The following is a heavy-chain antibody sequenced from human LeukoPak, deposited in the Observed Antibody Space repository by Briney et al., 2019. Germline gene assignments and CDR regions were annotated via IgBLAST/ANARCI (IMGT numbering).Heavy chain of an antibody. CDR3: ARNHDISKFDY. CDR2: INHSGST. CDR1: GGSFSGYY. J-gene: IGHJ4*02. Sequence: SETLSLTCAVYGGSFSGYYWSWIRQPPGKGLEWIGEINHSGSTNYSPSLKSRVTISVDTSKNQFSLNLSSVTAADTAVYYCARNHDISKFDYWGQGTLVTVSS. V-gene: IGHV4-34*01. D-gene: IGHD3-9*01.